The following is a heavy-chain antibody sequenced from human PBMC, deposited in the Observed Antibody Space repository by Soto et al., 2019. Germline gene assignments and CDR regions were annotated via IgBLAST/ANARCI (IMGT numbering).Heavy chain of an antibody. D-gene: IGHD3-10*01. V-gene: IGHV1-18*04. CDR3: ARAGKYYYGSGSPYYYGIDV. J-gene: IGHJ6*02. CDR1: GYTFTSYG. CDR2: ISGYNGNT. Sequence: QVQLVQSEAEVKKPGASVKVSCTASGYTFTSYGVSWVRQAPGQGLEWMGWISGYNGNTNYAQKLQGRVTMTTDTSTSTAYMELRSLRPDDTAVYYCARAGKYYYGSGSPYYYGIDVWGQGITVTVSS.